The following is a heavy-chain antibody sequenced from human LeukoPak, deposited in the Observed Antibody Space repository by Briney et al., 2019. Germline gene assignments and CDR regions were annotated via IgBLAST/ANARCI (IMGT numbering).Heavy chain of an antibody. D-gene: IGHD4-17*01. CDR3: ARDSYGDLIDY. Sequence: GGSLRLSCAASGFTFSSYEMNWVRQAPGKGLEWVSYISSSGSTIYYADSVKGRFTISRDNAKNSLYLQMNSLRAEDTAVYYCARDSYGDLIDYWGQGTLVTVSS. J-gene: IGHJ4*02. CDR1: GFTFSSYE. CDR2: ISSSGSTI. V-gene: IGHV3-48*03.